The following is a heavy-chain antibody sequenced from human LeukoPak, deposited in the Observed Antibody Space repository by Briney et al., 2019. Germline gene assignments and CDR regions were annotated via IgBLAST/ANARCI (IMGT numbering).Heavy chain of an antibody. D-gene: IGHD3-9*01. CDR1: GYTFTSYG. V-gene: IGHV1-18*01. CDR2: ISAYNGKT. Sequence: ASVKVSCKASGYTFTSYGISWVRQAPGQGLEWMGWISAYNGKTNYAQKFQGRVTMTTDTPTSTAYMELRSLRSDDTAVYYCAREHYDILTDYYNEWDYCGMDVWGQGTTVTVSS. CDR3: AREHYDILTDYYNEWDYCGMDV. J-gene: IGHJ6*02.